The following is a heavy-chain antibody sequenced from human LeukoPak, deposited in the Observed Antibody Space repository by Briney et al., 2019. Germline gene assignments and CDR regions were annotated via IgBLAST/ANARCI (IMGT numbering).Heavy chain of an antibody. CDR3: XXXXXXYETLLAPYYYYYYMDV. D-gene: IGHD2-8*02. CDR2: INPNSGGT. Sequence: ASVTVSCKASGYTFTGYYMHWVRQAPGQGLEWMGWINPNSGGTNYAQKFQGRVTMTRDTSISTAYMELSRLRSDDTAVYYCXXXXXXYETLLAPYYYYYYMDVWGKGTTVTVSS. J-gene: IGHJ6*03. CDR1: GYTFTGYY. V-gene: IGHV1-2*02.